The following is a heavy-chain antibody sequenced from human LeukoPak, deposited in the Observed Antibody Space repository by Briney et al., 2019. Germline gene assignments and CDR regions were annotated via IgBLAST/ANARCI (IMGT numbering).Heavy chain of an antibody. Sequence: GGSLRLSCAASGFTVSSNYMSWVRQAPGKGLEWVSVIYSGGSTYYADSVKGRFIISRDNSKNTLYLQMNSLRAEDTAVYYCARVKHYYDSSGHYIVSKYYFDYWGQGTLVTVSS. V-gene: IGHV3-53*01. D-gene: IGHD3-22*01. CDR3: ARVKHYYDSSGHYIVSKYYFDY. CDR1: GFTVSSNY. CDR2: IYSGGST. J-gene: IGHJ4*02.